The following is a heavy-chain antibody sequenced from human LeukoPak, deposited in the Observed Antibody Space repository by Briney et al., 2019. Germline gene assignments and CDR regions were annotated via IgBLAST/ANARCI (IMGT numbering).Heavy chain of an antibody. V-gene: IGHV5-51*01. J-gene: IGHJ4*02. D-gene: IGHD1-7*01. CDR1: GYSFTSYW. CDR3: ATSPIITGTTGNFDY. CDR2: IYPGDSDT. Sequence: GESLKISCKGSGYSFTSYWIGWVRQMPGKGLEWMGIIYPGDSDTRYSPSFQGQVTISADKSISTAYLQWSSLKASDTAVYYCATSPIITGTTGNFDYWGQGTLVTVSS.